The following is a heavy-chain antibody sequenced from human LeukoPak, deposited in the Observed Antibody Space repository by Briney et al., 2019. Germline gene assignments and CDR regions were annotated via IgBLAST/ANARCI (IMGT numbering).Heavy chain of an antibody. V-gene: IGHV6-1*01. Sequence: SQTLSLTCAISGDSVSSNSAAWNWIRQSPSRGLEWLGRTYYRSKWYNDYAVSVKSRITINPDTSKNQFSLQLNSVTPEDTAVYYCARDYFVQDMDIVVVPAAIPTDYWGQGTLVTVSS. CDR2: TYYRSKWYN. CDR1: GDSVSSNSAA. D-gene: IGHD2-2*02. CDR3: ARDYFVQDMDIVVVPAAIPTDY. J-gene: IGHJ4*02.